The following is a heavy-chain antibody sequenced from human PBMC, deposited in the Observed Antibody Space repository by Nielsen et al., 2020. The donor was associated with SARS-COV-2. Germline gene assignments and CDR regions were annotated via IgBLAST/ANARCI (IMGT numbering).Heavy chain of an antibody. CDR1: GGSFSGYY. CDR2: INHSGST. J-gene: IGHJ6*02. CDR3: ARDTTGDDLDYYYYYGMDV. Sequence: SETLSLTCAVYGGSFSGYYWSWIRQPPGKGLEWIGEINHSGSTNYNPSLKSRVTISVDTSKNQFSLKLSSVTAADTAVYYCARDTTGDDLDYYYYYGMDVWGQGTTVTVSS. V-gene: IGHV4-34*01. D-gene: IGHD3-16*01.